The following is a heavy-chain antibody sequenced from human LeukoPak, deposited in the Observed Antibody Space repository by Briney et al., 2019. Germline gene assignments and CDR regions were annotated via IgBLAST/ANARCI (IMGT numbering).Heavy chain of an antibody. J-gene: IGHJ3*02. CDR1: GGTFSSYA. D-gene: IGHD6-13*01. CDR2: IIPIFGTA. CDR3: ALGGLIAAASENGHSNTGDAFDI. V-gene: IGHV1-69*06. Sequence: ASVKVSCKASGGTFSSYAISWVRQAPGQGLEWMGGIIPIFGTANYAQKFQGRVTITADKSTCTAYMELSSLRSEDTAVYYCALGGLIAAASENGHSNTGDAFDIWGQGTMVTVSS.